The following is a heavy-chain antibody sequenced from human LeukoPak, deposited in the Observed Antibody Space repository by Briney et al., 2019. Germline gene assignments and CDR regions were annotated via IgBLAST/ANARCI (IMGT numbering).Heavy chain of an antibody. CDR3: AKPGIAAAPTGDFDY. Sequence: GGSLRLSCAASGFTFSSDAMSCVRQAPGKGLEWVSAISGSGGSTYYADSVKGRFTISRDNSKNTLYLQMNSLRAEDTAVYYCAKPGIAAAPTGDFDYWGQGTLVTVSS. J-gene: IGHJ4*02. CDR2: ISGSGGST. V-gene: IGHV3-23*01. D-gene: IGHD6-13*01. CDR1: GFTFSSDA.